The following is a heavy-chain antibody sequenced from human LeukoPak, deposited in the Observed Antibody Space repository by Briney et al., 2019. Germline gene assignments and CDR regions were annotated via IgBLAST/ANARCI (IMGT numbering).Heavy chain of an antibody. CDR1: GGTFSSYA. Sequence: ASVKVSCKASGGTFSSYAISWVRQAPGQGLEWMGGIMPIFGTANYAQKFQGRVTITADESTSTAYMELSSLRSEDTAVYYCARGIGDYSSSYTDYWGQGTLVTVSS. CDR3: ARGIGDYSSSYTDY. D-gene: IGHD6-13*01. CDR2: IMPIFGTA. V-gene: IGHV1-69*13. J-gene: IGHJ4*02.